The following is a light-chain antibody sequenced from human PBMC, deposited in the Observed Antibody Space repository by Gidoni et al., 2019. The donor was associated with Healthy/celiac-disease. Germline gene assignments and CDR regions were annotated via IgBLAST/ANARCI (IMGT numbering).Light chain of an antibody. V-gene: IGKV3-20*01. J-gene: IGKJ2*01. CDR2: DAS. Sequence: EIVLTQSPGTLSLSPGERATLSCRASQSVSSSYLAWYQQKPGQAPRSLIYDASSRATGIPDRFSSSGSGTDFTLTISRLEHEDFAVYYCQQYGSSPPMYTFGQGTKLEIK. CDR1: QSVSSSY. CDR3: QQYGSSPPMYT.